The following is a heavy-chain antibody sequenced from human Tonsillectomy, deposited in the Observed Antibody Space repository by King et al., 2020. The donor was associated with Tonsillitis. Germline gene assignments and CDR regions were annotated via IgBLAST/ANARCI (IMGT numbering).Heavy chain of an antibody. CDR3: AGDQGGLGIDALDI. J-gene: IGHJ3*02. V-gene: IGHV3-33*08. CDR1: GFTFSTYG. CDR2: IWYDGNNK. Sequence: QLVQSGGGVVQPGRSLRLSCAASGFTFSTYGMHWVRQAPGKGLEWVAVIWYDGNNKYYADSVKGRFTISRDNSKNTLDLQMNSLRAEDTAMYYCAGDQGGLGIDALDIWGLGTM. D-gene: IGHD3/OR15-3a*01.